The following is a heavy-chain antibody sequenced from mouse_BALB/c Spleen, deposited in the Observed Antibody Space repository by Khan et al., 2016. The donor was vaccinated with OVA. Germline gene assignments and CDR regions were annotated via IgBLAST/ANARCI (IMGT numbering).Heavy chain of an antibody. CDR1: GFTFSSYG. V-gene: IGHV5-17*02. J-gene: IGHJ2*01. Sequence: EVELVESGGGLVQPGGSRKLSCAASGFTFSSYGVHWVRQAPERGLEWVAYISGDSTTIYYADTVKGRFTIFRDNPKNTLFLQMTSLMSADTAKYYCATSYFYGYYFDYWGPGTTLTVSS. CDR3: ATSYFYGYYFDY. D-gene: IGHD1-1*01. CDR2: ISGDSTTI.